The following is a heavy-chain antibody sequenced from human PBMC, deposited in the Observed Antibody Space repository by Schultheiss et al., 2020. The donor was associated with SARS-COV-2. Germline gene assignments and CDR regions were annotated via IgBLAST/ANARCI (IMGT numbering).Heavy chain of an antibody. V-gene: IGHV3-30*01. D-gene: IGHD3-22*01. CDR3: ARPRGYSDY. J-gene: IGHJ4*02. CDR2: ISYDGSNK. CDR1: GFTFSSYA. Sequence: GGSLRLSCAASGFTFSSYAMHWVRQAPGKGLERVAVISYDGSNKYYADSVKGRFTISRDNSKNTLYLQMNSLRAEDTAVYYCARPRGYSDYWGQGTLVTVSS.